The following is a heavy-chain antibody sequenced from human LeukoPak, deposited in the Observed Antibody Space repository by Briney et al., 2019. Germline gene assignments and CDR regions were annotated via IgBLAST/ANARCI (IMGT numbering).Heavy chain of an antibody. D-gene: IGHD4-17*01. CDR1: GFTCSTYV. V-gene: IGHV3-23*01. CDR2: ILHNGDST. J-gene: IGHJ3*02. Sequence: GGSLRLSCAASGFTCSTYVMSWVRQAPGKGLEWLSLILHNGDSTYYADSVKGRFTISRDNSKNTLYLQMNSLRAEDTAVYYCARDLFSPFVTTSLGSAFDIWGQGTMVTVSS. CDR3: ARDLFSPFVTTSLGSAFDI.